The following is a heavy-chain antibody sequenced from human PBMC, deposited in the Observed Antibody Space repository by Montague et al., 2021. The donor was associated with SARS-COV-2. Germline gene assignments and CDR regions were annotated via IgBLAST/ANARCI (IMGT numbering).Heavy chain of an antibody. Sequence: SLRLSCAASGFTFSHSAMHWVRQAPGKGLEWVAVIWHDGTKKFHANSVKGRFIISRDNSQNLLHLQMNRVRGDDTAVYYCAKSNAAAGMASAFDVWGQGTLVTVSS. V-gene: IGHV3-33*06. CDR1: GFTFSHSA. CDR3: AKSNAAAGMASAFDV. CDR2: IWHDGTKK. D-gene: IGHD6-25*01. J-gene: IGHJ4*02.